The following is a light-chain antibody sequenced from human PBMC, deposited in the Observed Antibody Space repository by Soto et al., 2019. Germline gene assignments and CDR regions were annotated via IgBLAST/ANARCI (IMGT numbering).Light chain of an antibody. V-gene: IGKV3-20*01. CDR2: GAS. CDR1: QSVTSNY. Sequence: IVLTQSPGTLSLSPGERATLSCGASQSVTSNYLAWYQQKPGQAPRLLIFGASIRVTGIPDRFIGSGSGTDFTLTISRLEPEDFAVYYCQQYGSSPITFGQGTRLEIK. J-gene: IGKJ5*01. CDR3: QQYGSSPIT.